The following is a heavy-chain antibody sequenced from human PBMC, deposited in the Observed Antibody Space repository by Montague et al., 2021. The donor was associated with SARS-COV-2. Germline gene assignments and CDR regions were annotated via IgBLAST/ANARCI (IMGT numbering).Heavy chain of an antibody. CDR1: GFTFSSYG. CDR3: ARILSYYYGMDV. V-gene: IGHV3-33*01. J-gene: IGHJ6*02. D-gene: IGHD2-15*01. CDR2: IWYDGSNK. Sequence: SLRLSCAASGFTFSSYGMHWVRQAPGKGLEWVAVIWYDGSNKYYADFVKGRFTISRDNSKNTLYLQMNSLRAEDPAVYYCARILSYYYGMDVWGQGTTVTVSS.